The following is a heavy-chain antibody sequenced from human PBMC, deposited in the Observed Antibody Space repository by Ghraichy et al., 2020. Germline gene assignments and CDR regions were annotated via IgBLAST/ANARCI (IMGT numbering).Heavy chain of an antibody. CDR3: ARGRRELRRFDL. CDR2: INQSGIT. D-gene: IGHD1-26*01. V-gene: IGHV4-34*01. Sequence: SQTLSLTCAVYGESLSGYYWTWIRQPPGKGLQWIGEINQSGITKYNPSLKSRVTISVDTSNNHFSLNLNSVTAADAAVYFCARGRRELRRFDLWGQGTLVTVSS. J-gene: IGHJ5*02. CDR1: GESLSGYY.